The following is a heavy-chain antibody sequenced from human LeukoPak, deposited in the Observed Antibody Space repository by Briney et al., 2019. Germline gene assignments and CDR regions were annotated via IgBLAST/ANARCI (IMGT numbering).Heavy chain of an antibody. J-gene: IGHJ5*02. CDR2: IYYSGST. Sequence: PSETLSLTCTVSGGSISSYYWSWIRQPPGKGLEWIGYIYYSGSTNYNPSLKSRVTISVDTSKNQFSLKLSSVTAADTAVYYCAREGFYSGSQLGPHWFDPWGQGTRVTVSS. V-gene: IGHV4-59*12. CDR3: AREGFYSGSQLGPHWFDP. D-gene: IGHD1-26*01. CDR1: GGSISSYY.